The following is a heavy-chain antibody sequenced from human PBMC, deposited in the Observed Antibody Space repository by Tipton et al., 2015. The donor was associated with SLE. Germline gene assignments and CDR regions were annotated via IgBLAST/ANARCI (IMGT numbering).Heavy chain of an antibody. CDR2: IWSGGSSQ. J-gene: IGHJ6*02. CDR3: ARDRDYGMDV. Sequence: RSLRLSCEASGFTFRSYGMHWVRQAPGKGLEWVGIIWSGGSSQYYADSVKGRFTISRDNSQNTLYLQMNSLRADDTAVYYCARDRDYGMDVWGLGTTVTVSS. V-gene: IGHV3-33*01. CDR1: GFTFRSYG.